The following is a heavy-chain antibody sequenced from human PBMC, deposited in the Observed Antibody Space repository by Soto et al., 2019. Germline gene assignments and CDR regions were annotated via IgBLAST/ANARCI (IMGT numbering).Heavy chain of an antibody. Sequence: SETLALPCTVSGGSISCYYWSWIRQHPGKGLEWIGYIYDGATTNYNPSLKGRATISVDTSKNHLSLKLRSVTAADTALYFCARHSLALRKNNWFDPWGQGIMVTVSS. D-gene: IGHD3-3*02. V-gene: IGHV4-59*08. CDR1: GGSISCYY. CDR2: IYDGATT. CDR3: ARHSLALRKNNWFDP. J-gene: IGHJ5*02.